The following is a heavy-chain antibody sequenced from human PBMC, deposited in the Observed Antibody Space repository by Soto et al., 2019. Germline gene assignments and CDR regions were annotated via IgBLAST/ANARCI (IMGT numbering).Heavy chain of an antibody. CDR1: GYTFTSYD. V-gene: IGHV1-8*01. Sequence: GASVKVSCKASGYTFTSYDINWVRQATGQGLEWMGWMNPNSGNTGDAQKFQGRVTMNRHTSISTAYMELSSLRSEDTAVYYCAKGIRPLVWYAFWSGYYTGGPYYYGMDVWGQGTTVTV. J-gene: IGHJ6*02. CDR3: AKGIRPLVWYAFWSGYYTGGPYYYGMDV. CDR2: MNPNSGNT. D-gene: IGHD3-3*01.